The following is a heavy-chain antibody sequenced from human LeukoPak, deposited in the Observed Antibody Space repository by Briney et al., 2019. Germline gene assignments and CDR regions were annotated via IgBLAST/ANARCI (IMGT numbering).Heavy chain of an antibody. CDR2: IKQDGSEN. V-gene: IGHV3-7*01. CDR1: GFTFSNYW. CDR3: SRGGGSGWTFTHYYMDV. J-gene: IGHJ6*03. Sequence: PGGSLRLSCAASGFTFSNYWMSWIRQAPGKGLEWVANIKQDGSENFYVDSVKGRFTISRDNAKNSLYLQLNSLRVEDTAVYYCSRGGGSGWTFTHYYMDVWGKGTTVTVSS. D-gene: IGHD6-19*01.